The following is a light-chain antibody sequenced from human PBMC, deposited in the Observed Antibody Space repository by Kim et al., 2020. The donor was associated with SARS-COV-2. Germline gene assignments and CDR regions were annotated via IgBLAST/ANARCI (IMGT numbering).Light chain of an antibody. V-gene: IGLV7-46*01. CDR1: TGSVTSGHY. J-gene: IGLJ3*02. CDR2: DTS. Sequence: QAVVTQEPSLTVSPGGSVTLTCGSSTGSVTSGHYPYWFQQKPGQAPRTLIYDTSNKHSWTPARFSGSLLGGKAALTLSGAQPEDEADYYCLLFYSGARVFGGGTQLTVL. CDR3: LLFYSGARV.